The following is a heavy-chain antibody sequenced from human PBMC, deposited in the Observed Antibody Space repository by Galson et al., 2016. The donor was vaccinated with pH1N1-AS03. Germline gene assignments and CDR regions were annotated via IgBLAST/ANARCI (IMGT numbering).Heavy chain of an antibody. CDR3: VRDGVFRSVMDV. CDR1: GFTFSRYP. J-gene: IGHJ6*02. D-gene: IGHD1-14*01. CDR2: IKEDGSET. Sequence: SLRLSCAASGFTFSRYPMAWVRQTPGKGLQWVATIKEDGSETNYVESVKGRFTISRDNDKRSTYLAMNNLTVEDTAVYYCVRDGVFRSVMDVWGQGTTVTASS. V-gene: IGHV3-7*03.